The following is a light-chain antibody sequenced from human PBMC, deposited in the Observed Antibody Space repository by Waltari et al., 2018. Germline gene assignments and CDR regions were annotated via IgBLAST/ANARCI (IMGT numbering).Light chain of an antibody. Sequence: QSALTQPASVSGSPGQSITIPCTGPNSDIGGYNFVSWYQQHPGKAPKLMIYDLNKRPSGVSNRFSASKSGKTASLTISGLQAEDEANYYCSSYTTSSTLVFGGGTKVTVL. CDR3: SSYTTSSTLV. J-gene: IGLJ2*01. CDR2: DLN. V-gene: IGLV2-14*03. CDR1: NSDIGGYNF.